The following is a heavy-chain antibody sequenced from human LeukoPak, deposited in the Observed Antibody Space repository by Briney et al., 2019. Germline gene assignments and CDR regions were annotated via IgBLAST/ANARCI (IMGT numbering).Heavy chain of an antibody. Sequence: SETLSLTCTVSGGSITSYYRSWIRQPPGKGLEWIGYVSYTGSTNYNPSLQSRVTMSIDTSKNRFSLKLSSVTAADTAVYYCASGGYCSSTSCYPTWFDPWGQGTLVTVSS. V-gene: IGHV4-59*01. D-gene: IGHD2-2*01. CDR2: VSYTGST. CDR1: GGSITSYY. J-gene: IGHJ5*02. CDR3: ASGGYCSSTSCYPTWFDP.